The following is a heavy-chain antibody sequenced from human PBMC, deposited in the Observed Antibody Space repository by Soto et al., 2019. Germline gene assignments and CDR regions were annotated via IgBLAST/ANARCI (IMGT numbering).Heavy chain of an antibody. CDR2: IFHTGSA. D-gene: IGHD2-21*01. J-gene: IGHJ4*02. CDR1: GGSITSNW. V-gene: IGHV4-4*02. CDR3: ARHIAVSGTRGFDH. Sequence: QVQLQESGPGLMKPSGTLSLTCAVSGGSITSNWWSWVRQPPGKGLEWIAEIFHTGSANYNPSLMSRPTISMDKSKNHLSPNLNSVTAADTAVYYCARHIAVSGTRGFDHWGQGTLVTVSS.